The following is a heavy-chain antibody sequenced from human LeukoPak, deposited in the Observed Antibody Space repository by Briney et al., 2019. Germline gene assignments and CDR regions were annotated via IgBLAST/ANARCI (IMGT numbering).Heavy chain of an antibody. V-gene: IGHV3-43*02. CDR2: ISGDGTSS. CDR1: GFTFDDYA. Sequence: GGSLRLSCVASGFTFDDYAMHWVRQAPGKGLEWVSLISGDGTSSYYADSVSSRFTITRDNSRNSLYLQMSSLRSEDTALYYCGKDRAAIAVAGTAVDTWGQGTLVAVSS. J-gene: IGHJ5*02. CDR3: GKDRAAIAVAGTAVDT. D-gene: IGHD6-19*01.